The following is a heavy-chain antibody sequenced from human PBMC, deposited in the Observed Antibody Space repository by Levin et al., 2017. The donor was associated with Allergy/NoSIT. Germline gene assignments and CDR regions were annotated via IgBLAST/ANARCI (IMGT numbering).Heavy chain of an antibody. Sequence: GESLKISCKGSEYNFARYWIGWVRQMPGKGLEYMGIIYPGDSDTRYSPSFQGQVTISADKSTSTAYLQWTTLKASDTAMYYCARGLGGTCFSAPEFDYWGQGPLVTVSS. D-gene: IGHD2-15*01. J-gene: IGHJ4*02. CDR2: IYPGDSDT. CDR3: ARGLGGTCFSAPEFDY. V-gene: IGHV5-51*01. CDR1: EYNFARYW.